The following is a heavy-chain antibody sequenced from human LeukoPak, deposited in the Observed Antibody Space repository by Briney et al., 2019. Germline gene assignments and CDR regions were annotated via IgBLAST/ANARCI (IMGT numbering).Heavy chain of an antibody. CDR3: AREFDCSSTSCYSP. CDR1: GYTFTGYY. Sequence: ASVKVSCKASGYTFTGYYMHWVRQAPGQGLEWMGWINPNSGGTSYAQKFQGRVTMTRDTSISTAYMELSRLRSDDTAVYYCAREFDCSSTSCYSPWGQGTLVTVSS. D-gene: IGHD2-2*02. J-gene: IGHJ5*02. V-gene: IGHV1-2*02. CDR2: INPNSGGT.